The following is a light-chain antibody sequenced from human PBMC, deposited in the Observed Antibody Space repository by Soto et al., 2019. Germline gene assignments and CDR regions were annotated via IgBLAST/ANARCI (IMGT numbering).Light chain of an antibody. J-gene: IGLJ2*01. CDR2: DVA. CDR3: CSYAGGFSLI. CDR1: SSDVGGYNY. Sequence: QSALTQPRTVSGSPGQSITISCTGTSSDVGGYNYVSWYQQHPGKAPKLIIYDVAKRPSGVPVRFSGSKSGNTASLMISGLQAEDEADYYCCSYAGGFSLIFGGGTKLTVL. V-gene: IGLV2-11*01.